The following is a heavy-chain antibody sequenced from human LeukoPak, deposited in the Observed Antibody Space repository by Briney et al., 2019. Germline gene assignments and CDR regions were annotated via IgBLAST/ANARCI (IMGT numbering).Heavy chain of an antibody. CDR1: GFTLSSYE. CDR3: ARVFYQIAAAGPFDY. Sequence: GGSLRLSCAASGFTLSSYEMNWVRQAPGKGLEWVSYISSSGSTIYYADSVKGRFTISRDNAKNSLYLQMNSLRAEDTAVYYCARVFYQIAAAGPFDYWGQGTLVTVSS. CDR2: ISSSGSTI. D-gene: IGHD6-13*01. V-gene: IGHV3-48*03. J-gene: IGHJ4*02.